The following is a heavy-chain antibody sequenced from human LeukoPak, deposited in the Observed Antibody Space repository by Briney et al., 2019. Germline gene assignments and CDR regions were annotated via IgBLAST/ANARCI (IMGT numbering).Heavy chain of an antibody. D-gene: IGHD2-2*01. CDR1: GGTFSSYA. J-gene: IGHJ4*02. CDR2: IIPIFGTA. Sequence: AAVKVSYMASGGTFSSYAISWVRQAPGQGVEWMGGIIPIFGTANYAQKFQGRVTITADESTSTAYMELSSLRSEDTAVYYCARDSRYQPPVYWGQGTLVTVYS. V-gene: IGHV1-69*13. CDR3: ARDSRYQPPVY.